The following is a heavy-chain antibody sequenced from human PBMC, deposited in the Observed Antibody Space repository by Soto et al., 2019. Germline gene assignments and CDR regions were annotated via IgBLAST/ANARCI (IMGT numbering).Heavy chain of an antibody. J-gene: IGHJ6*03. D-gene: IGHD3-10*01. Sequence: ASVKVSCKASGYTFTSYDINWVRQATGQGLEWMGWMNPNSGNTGYAQKFQGRVTMTRNTSISTAYMELSSLRSEDTAVYYCARGQGRFMVRGVIYYYFIDVWGKRSTVTVSS. CDR2: MNPNSGNT. CDR3: ARGQGRFMVRGVIYYYFIDV. V-gene: IGHV1-8*01. CDR1: GYTFTSYD.